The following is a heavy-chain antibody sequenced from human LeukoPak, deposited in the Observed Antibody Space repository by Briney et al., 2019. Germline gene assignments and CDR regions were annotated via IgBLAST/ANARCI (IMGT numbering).Heavy chain of an antibody. CDR3: ARPPDSGRYAYYFDY. V-gene: IGHV1-2*06. Sequence: GASVKVSCKASGYTFTGYYMHWVRQAPGQGLEWMGRINPNSGGTNYAQKFQGRVTMTRDTSISTAYMELSRLRSDDTAVYYCARPPDSGRYAYYFDYWGQGTLVTVSS. J-gene: IGHJ4*02. D-gene: IGHD1-26*01. CDR2: INPNSGGT. CDR1: GYTFTGYY.